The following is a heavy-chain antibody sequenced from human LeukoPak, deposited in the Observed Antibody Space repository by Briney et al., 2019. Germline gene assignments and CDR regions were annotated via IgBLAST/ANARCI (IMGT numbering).Heavy chain of an antibody. D-gene: IGHD6-13*01. CDR2: INSSGQRT. J-gene: IGHJ5*02. CDR1: GFTFSDYA. Sequence: GVSLRISCAASGFTFSDYAMSWVCQGPWKGLDWVSLINSSGQRTSYADSVKGRFTISRDNSKNTLYLQMNSLRVEDTAVYYCAKDDPWEGVEAAWGQGTLVTVSS. CDR3: AKDDPWEGVEAA. V-gene: IGHV3-23*01.